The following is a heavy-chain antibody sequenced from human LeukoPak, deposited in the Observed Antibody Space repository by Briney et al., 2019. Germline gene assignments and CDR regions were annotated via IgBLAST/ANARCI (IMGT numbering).Heavy chain of an antibody. Sequence: GASVKVSCKASGYTFSAYDINWVRQATGQGLEWMAWMNPNSGNTCFAQKFQGRVTMTRDTSINTAYMELSNLRSEDTDVYYCERVTQTPAYYYTSGYYYHGYWGQGTRVTVSS. J-gene: IGHJ4*02. V-gene: IGHV1-8*01. CDR3: ERVTQTPAYYYTSGYYYHGY. CDR2: MNPNSGNT. D-gene: IGHD3-22*01. CDR1: GYTFSAYD.